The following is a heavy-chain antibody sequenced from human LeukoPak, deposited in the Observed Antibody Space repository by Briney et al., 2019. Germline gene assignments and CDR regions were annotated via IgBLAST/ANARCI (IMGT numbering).Heavy chain of an antibody. CDR1: GFTFGDYA. CDR3: TRTEAIAADYFDY. J-gene: IGHJ4*02. D-gene: IGHD6-13*01. Sequence: GGSLRLSCTASGFTFGDYAMSWVRQAPGKGMEWVGFIRSKAYGVTTDYAASVTGRFTISRDDSKSIAYLQMNSLKTEDTAVYYCTRTEAIAADYFDYWGQGTLVTVSS. CDR2: IRSKAYGVTT. V-gene: IGHV3-49*04.